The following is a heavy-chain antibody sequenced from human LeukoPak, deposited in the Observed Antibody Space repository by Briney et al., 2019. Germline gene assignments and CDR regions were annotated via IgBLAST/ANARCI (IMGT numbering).Heavy chain of an antibody. J-gene: IGHJ4*02. CDR3: ARGGLYCSGGSCYSSWYYFDY. CDR2: ISAYNGNT. V-gene: IGHV1-18*01. Sequence: ASVKVSCKASGYTFTSYGISWVRQAPGQGLEWMGWISAYNGNTNYAQKLQGRVTMTTDTSTSTAYMELRSLRSDDTAVYYCARGGLYCSGGSCYSSWYYFDYWGQGTPVTVSS. D-gene: IGHD2-15*01. CDR1: GYTFTSYG.